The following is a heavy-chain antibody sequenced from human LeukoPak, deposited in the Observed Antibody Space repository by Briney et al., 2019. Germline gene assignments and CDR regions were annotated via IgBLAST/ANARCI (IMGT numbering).Heavy chain of an antibody. CDR3: ARSSSWCVGYYYGMDV. CDR2: INHSGST. Sequence: SETLSLTCAVYGGSFSGYYWSWIRQPPGKGLEWIGEINHSGSTNYNPSLKSRVTISVDTSKNQFSLKLSSVTAADTAVYYCARSSSWCVGYYYGMDVWGQGTTVTVSS. CDR1: GGSFSGYY. D-gene: IGHD6-13*01. V-gene: IGHV4-34*01. J-gene: IGHJ6*02.